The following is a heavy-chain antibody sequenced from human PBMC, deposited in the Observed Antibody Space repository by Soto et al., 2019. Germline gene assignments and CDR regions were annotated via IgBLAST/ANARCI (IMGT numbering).Heavy chain of an antibody. J-gene: IGHJ6*02. CDR2: IIPIFATA. CDR1: GGTFSSYA. Sequence: QVQLVQSGAEVKKPGSSVKVSCKASGGTFSSYAISWVRQAPGQGLEWMGGIIPIFATANYAQKFQGRVMITEDESTSTAYMELSSLRSEDTAVYYCARSVSFRYQLLKRGMDVWGQGTTVTVSS. D-gene: IGHD2-2*01. V-gene: IGHV1-69*01. CDR3: ARSVSFRYQLLKRGMDV.